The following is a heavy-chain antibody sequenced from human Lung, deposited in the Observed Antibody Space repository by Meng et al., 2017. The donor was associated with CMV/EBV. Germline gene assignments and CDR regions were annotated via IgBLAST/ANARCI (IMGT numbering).Heavy chain of an antibody. Sequence: AHGFTFSNYGMHWVRQAPGKGLEWLAVISNDGGNKHYADSVKGRFTISRDNSKNTLNLQMNSLRPEDTSVYYCAKDLKAYGDYYFDYWGQGILVTVSS. CDR1: GFTFSNYG. V-gene: IGHV3-30*18. CDR3: AKDLKAYGDYYFDY. D-gene: IGHD4-17*01. J-gene: IGHJ4*02. CDR2: ISNDGGNK.